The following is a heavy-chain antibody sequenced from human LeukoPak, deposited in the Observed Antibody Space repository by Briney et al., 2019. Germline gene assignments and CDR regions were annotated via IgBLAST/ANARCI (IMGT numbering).Heavy chain of an antibody. J-gene: IGHJ3*02. CDR3: ARVGHSSSWSAFDI. Sequence: SQTLSLTCAVSGVSISSGGYSWSWIRQPPGKGLEWIGYIYHSGSTYYNPSLKSRVTISVDRSKNQFSLKLSSVTAADTAVYYCARVGHSSSWSAFDIWGQGTMVTVSS. V-gene: IGHV4-30-2*01. D-gene: IGHD6-13*01. CDR2: IYHSGST. CDR1: GVSISSGGYS.